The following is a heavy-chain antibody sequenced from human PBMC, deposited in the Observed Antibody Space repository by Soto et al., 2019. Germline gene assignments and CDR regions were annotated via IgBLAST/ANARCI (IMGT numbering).Heavy chain of an antibody. CDR2: IKSTVDGGTT. V-gene: IGHV3-15*01. CDR3: TVSRWAARAYYSYYGMDV. J-gene: IGHJ6*02. Sequence: GGSLKLSCAASGFTFNNAWMSWGRQAPGKGLEWVGRIKSTVDGGTTDYAAPVKGRFTISRDDSRNTLDLQMNSLKTEDTGVYYCTVSRWAARAYYSYYGMDVWGQGATVPVSS. CDR1: GFTFNNAW. D-gene: IGHD6-6*01.